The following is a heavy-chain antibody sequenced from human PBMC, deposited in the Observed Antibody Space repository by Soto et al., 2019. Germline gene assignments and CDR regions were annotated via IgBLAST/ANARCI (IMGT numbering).Heavy chain of an antibody. CDR2: IIPILDTT. J-gene: IGHJ4*02. V-gene: IGHV1-69*08. CDR3: VRDSPIGSTFSGYDGIDY. CDR1: GGTFSSYT. D-gene: IGHD5-12*01. Sequence: ASVQVSCKASGGTFSSYTISWVRQAPGQGLEWMERIIPILDTTNYAQKFQGRVTITADKSTGTVYMELNSLRSEDTAVYYCVRDSPIGSTFSGYDGIDYWGQGTLVTVSS.